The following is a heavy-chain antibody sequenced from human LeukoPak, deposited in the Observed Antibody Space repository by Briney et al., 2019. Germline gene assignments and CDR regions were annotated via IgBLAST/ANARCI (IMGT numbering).Heavy chain of an antibody. CDR2: ISAYNGNT. V-gene: IGHV1-18*01. CDR3: ARGIGIPGGYNWFDP. J-gene: IGHJ5*02. CDR1: GYTFTTYG. D-gene: IGHD2-2*01. Sequence: ASLKVSCKTSGYTFTTYGISWLRQAPGQGLEWMGWISAYNGNTNYAQKLQGRVTMTTDTSTSTAYMELRSLRSDDTAVYYCARGIGIPGGYNWFDPWGQGTLVTVSS.